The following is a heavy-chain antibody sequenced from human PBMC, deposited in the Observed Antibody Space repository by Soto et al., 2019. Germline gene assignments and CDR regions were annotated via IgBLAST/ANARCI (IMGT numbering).Heavy chain of an antibody. V-gene: IGHV4-61*01. CDR2: VHSSGIT. CDR3: ARGLTMGQLPSHFDH. CDR1: GGSVSNDNFY. J-gene: IGHJ5*02. Sequence: SETLSLTCTVSGGSVSNDNFYWSWIRQPPGKGLEWIGYVHSSGITNYNPSLKRRVTISVDTSRNQFSLRLSSVTAADTAVYYCARGLTMGQLPSHFDHRGQGTLVTVSS. D-gene: IGHD3-16*01.